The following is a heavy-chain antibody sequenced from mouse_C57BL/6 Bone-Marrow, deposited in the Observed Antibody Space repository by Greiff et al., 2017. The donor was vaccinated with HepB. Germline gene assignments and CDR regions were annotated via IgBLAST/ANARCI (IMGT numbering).Heavy chain of an antibody. CDR1: GYTFTDYY. Sequence: QVHVKQSGPELVKPGASVKISCKASGYTFTDYYINWVKQRPGQGLEWIGWIFPGSGSTYYNEKFKGKATLTVDKSSSTAYMLLSSLTSEDSAVYFCARLRGLRGYFDYWGQGTTLTVSS. D-gene: IGHD3-1*01. CDR3: ARLRGLRGYFDY. CDR2: IFPGSGST. V-gene: IGHV1-75*01. J-gene: IGHJ2*01.